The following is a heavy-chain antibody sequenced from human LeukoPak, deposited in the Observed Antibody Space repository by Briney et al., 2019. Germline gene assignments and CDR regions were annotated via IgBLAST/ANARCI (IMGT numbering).Heavy chain of an antibody. CDR3: ARELELLMYYFDY. CDR1: GYSISSGYY. CDR2: IYTSGST. J-gene: IGHJ4*02. D-gene: IGHD2-15*01. V-gene: IGHV4-4*07. Sequence: SETLSLTCTVSGYSISSGYYWSWIRQPAGKGLEWIGRIYTSGSTNYNPSLKSRVTMSVDTSKNQFSLKLSSVTAADTAVYYCARELELLMYYFDYWGQGTLVTVSS.